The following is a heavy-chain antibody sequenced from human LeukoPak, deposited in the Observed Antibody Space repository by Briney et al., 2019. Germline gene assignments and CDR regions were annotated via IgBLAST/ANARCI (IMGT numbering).Heavy chain of an antibody. J-gene: IGHJ4*02. CDR2: ISSSSSTI. V-gene: IGHV3-48*01. CDR1: EFTFISYS. Sequence: GGSLRLSCAASEFTFISYSMNWVRQAPGKGLEWVSYISSSSSTIYYAGSVKGRFTISRDNAKNSLYLQMNSLRAEDTAVYYCARGSYDSSGYYLGAGARADYWGQGTLVTVSS. CDR3: ARGSYDSSGYYLGAGARADY. D-gene: IGHD3-22*01.